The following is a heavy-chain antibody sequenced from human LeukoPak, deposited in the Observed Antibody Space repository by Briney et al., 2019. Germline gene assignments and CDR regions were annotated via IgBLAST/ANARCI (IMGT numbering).Heavy chain of an antibody. CDR1: GGSFSGYY. J-gene: IGHJ2*01. Sequence: ASETLSLTCAVYGGSFSGYYWSWIRQPPGKGLEWIGEINHSGSTNYNPSLKSRVTISVDTSKNQFSLKLSSVTAADTAVYYCARGRSLTDIAVAGTSWYFDLWGRGTLVTVSS. CDR3: ARGRSLTDIAVAGTSWYFDL. D-gene: IGHD6-19*01. V-gene: IGHV4-34*01. CDR2: INHSGST.